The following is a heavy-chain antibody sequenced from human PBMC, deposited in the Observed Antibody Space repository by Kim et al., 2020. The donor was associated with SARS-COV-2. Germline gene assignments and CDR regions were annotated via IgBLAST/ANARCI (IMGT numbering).Heavy chain of an antibody. CDR1: GFTFSSYG. V-gene: IGHV3-33*06. CDR2: IWYDGSNK. Sequence: GGSLRLSCAASGFTFSSYGMHWVRQAPGKGLEWVAVIWYDGSNKYYADSVKGRFTISRDNSKNTLYLQMNSLRAEDTAVYYCAKEDWPRGWYSSSWYTRPSYYYGMDVWGQGTTVTVSS. D-gene: IGHD6-13*01. J-gene: IGHJ6*02. CDR3: AKEDWPRGWYSSSWYTRPSYYYGMDV.